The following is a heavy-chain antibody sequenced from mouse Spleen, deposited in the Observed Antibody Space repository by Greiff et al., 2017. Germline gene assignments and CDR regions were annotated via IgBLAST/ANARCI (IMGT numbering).Heavy chain of an antibody. CDR2: INPSSGYT. CDR3: ARAHYYGSSYAMDY. V-gene: IGHV1-4*01. CDR1: GYTFTSYT. J-gene: IGHJ4*01. Sequence: QVQLQQSGAELARPGASVKMSCKASGYTFTSYTMHWVKQRPGQGLEWIGYINPSSGYTKYNQKFKDKATLTADKSSSTAYMQLSSLTSEDSAVYYCARAHYYGSSYAMDYWGQGTSVTVSS. D-gene: IGHD1-1*01.